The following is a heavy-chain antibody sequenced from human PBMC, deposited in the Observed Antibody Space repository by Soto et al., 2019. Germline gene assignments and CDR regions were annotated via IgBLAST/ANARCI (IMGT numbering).Heavy chain of an antibody. Sequence: QITLKETGPPLVKPTQTLTLTCTFSGFSLRASGVAVAWIRRSPGKALEWLGVIYRDDDKPYNPSLKSRLTITKDTSKNQVFLTMTNVDPVDTARYYCVYSLPYRSNWNTGWFDLWGQGTLVTVSS. J-gene: IGHJ5*02. D-gene: IGHD1-20*01. CDR3: VYSLPYRSNWNTGWFDL. CDR2: IYRDDDK. CDR1: GFSLRASGVA. V-gene: IGHV2-5*02.